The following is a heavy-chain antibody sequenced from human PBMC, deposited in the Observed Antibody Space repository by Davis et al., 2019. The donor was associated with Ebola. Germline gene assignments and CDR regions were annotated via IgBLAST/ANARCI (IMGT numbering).Heavy chain of an antibody. V-gene: IGHV4-39*01. D-gene: IGHD3-10*01. J-gene: IGHJ5*02. CDR3: ARANPNQVVLWFGDGNWFDP. CDR1: GGFVSSGGYS. CDR2: IYYSGST. Sequence: MPSETLSLTCAVSGGFVSSGGYSWGWIRQPPGKGLEWIGSIYYSGSTYYNPSLKSRVTISVDTSKNQFSLKLSSVTAADTAVYYCARANPNQVVLWFGDGNWFDPWGQGTLVTVSS.